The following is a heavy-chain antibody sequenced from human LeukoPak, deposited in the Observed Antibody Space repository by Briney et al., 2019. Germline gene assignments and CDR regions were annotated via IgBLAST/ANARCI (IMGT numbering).Heavy chain of an antibody. CDR2: INHSGST. CDR1: GGSFSGYY. Sequence: SETLSLTYAVYGGSFSGYYWSWIRQPPGKGLEWIGEINHSGSTNYNPSLKSRVTISVDTSKNQFSLKLSSVTAADTAVYYCARAWYFDLWGRGTLVTVSS. CDR3: ARAWYFDL. J-gene: IGHJ2*01. V-gene: IGHV4-34*01.